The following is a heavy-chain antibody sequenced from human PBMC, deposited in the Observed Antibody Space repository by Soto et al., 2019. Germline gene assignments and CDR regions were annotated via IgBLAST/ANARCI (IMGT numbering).Heavy chain of an antibody. D-gene: IGHD3-16*02. CDR2: IYHSGST. CDR3: ARQYDYVWGSYRSYFDY. V-gene: IGHV4-4*02. Sequence: SETLSLTCAVSGGSISSSNWWSWVRQPPGKGLEWIGEIYHSGSTNYNPSLKSRVTISVDKSKNQFSLKLSSVTAADTAVYYCARQYDYVWGSYRSYFDYWGQGALVTVSS. CDR1: GGSISSSNW. J-gene: IGHJ4*02.